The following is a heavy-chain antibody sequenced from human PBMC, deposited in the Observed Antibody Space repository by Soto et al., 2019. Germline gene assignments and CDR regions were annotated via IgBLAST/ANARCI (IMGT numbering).Heavy chain of an antibody. J-gene: IGHJ4*02. CDR3: AGDPFYYASYY. V-gene: IGHV3-11*01. CDR2: ISQTGSTI. Sequence: KPGGSLRLSCTTSGFTFSDHYMTWIRQAPGKGLEWVSYISQTGSTIYYADSVKGRFTASRDNAHNSLFLQMSSLRAEDTAVYYCAGDPFYYASYYWGQGTLVTVSS. D-gene: IGHD3-10*01. CDR1: GFTFSDHY.